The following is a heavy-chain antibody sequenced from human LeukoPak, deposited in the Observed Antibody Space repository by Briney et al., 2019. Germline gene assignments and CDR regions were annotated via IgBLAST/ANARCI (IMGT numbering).Heavy chain of an antibody. V-gene: IGHV1-18*01. CDR1: GYTFSSYH. D-gene: IGHD2-15*01. J-gene: IGHJ4*02. CDR3: ARDFATWYFDY. Sequence: ASVQVSCKASGYTFSSYHVSRVRQAPGQGLEWMGWINTYDGNTNYAQNFQGRVAMTTDTSTSTAYMELRSLRSDDTAVYYCARDFATWYFDYWGQGTLVTVSS. CDR2: INTYDGNT.